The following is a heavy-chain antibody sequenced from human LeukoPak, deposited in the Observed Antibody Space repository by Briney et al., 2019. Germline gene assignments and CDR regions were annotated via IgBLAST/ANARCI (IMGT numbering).Heavy chain of an antibody. Sequence: ASVKVSCKVSGYTLTELSMHWVRQAPGKGLEWMGGFDPEDGETIYAQKFQGRVTMTEDTSTDTAYMELSSLRSEDTAVYYCARDGPSCDGSSWCYGFDYWGQGTLVTVSS. D-gene: IGHD6-13*01. CDR3: ARDGPSCDGSSWCYGFDY. J-gene: IGHJ4*02. V-gene: IGHV1-24*01. CDR2: FDPEDGET. CDR1: GYTLTELS.